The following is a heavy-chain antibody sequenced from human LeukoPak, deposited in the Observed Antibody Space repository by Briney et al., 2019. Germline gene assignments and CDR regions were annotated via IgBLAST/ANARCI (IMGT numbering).Heavy chain of an antibody. J-gene: IGHJ6*02. CDR3: AREGADYYGSGFYYYYYYGMDV. Sequence: ASVKVSCKASGYTFTGYYMHWVRQAPGQGLEWMGWISAYNGNTNYAQKLQGRVTMTTDTSTSTAYMELRSLRSDDTAVYYCAREGADYYGSGFYYYYYYGMDVWGQGTTVTVS. D-gene: IGHD3-10*01. V-gene: IGHV1-18*04. CDR1: GYTFTGYY. CDR2: ISAYNGNT.